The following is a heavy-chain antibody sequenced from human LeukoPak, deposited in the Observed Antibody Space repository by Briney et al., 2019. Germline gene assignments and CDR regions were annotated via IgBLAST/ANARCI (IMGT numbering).Heavy chain of an antibody. CDR3: ARDRAAGTTYFDY. V-gene: IGHV1-18*01. J-gene: IGHJ4*02. Sequence: ASVNVCCKSSAYTFTSYGISWVRQAPGQGLEWMGWISAYNGNTNYAQKLQGRVTMTTDTSTSTAYMELRSLRSDDTAVYYCARDRAAGTTYFDYWGQGTLVTVSS. CDR2: ISAYNGNT. D-gene: IGHD6-13*01. CDR1: AYTFTSYG.